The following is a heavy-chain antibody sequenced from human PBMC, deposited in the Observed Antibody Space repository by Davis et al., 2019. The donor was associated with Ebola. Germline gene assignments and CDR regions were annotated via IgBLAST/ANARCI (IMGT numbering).Heavy chain of an antibody. D-gene: IGHD3-9*01. CDR2: IYYSGST. CDR1: GGSISSYY. Sequence: SETLSLTCTVSGGSISSYYWSWIRQPPGKGLEWIGYIYYSGSTNYNPSLKSRVTISVDTSKNQFSLKLSSVTAADTAVYYCARGVTDILTGFVNVWGKGTTVTVS. V-gene: IGHV4-59*01. CDR3: ARGVTDILTGFVNV. J-gene: IGHJ6*03.